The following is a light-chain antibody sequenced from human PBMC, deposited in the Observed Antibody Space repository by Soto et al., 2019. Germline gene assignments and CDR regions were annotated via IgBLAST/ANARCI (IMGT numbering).Light chain of an antibody. CDR3: SSYTSSSSVV. J-gene: IGLJ2*01. CDR1: SSDVGAYNY. Sequence: QPVLTQPASVSGSPGQSITISCTGTSSDVGAYNYVSWYQHHPGKAPKLMIYDVSNRPSGVSNRFSGSKSGNTASLTISGLHAEDEADYYCSSYTSSSSVVFGGGTKVTVL. CDR2: DVS. V-gene: IGLV2-14*03.